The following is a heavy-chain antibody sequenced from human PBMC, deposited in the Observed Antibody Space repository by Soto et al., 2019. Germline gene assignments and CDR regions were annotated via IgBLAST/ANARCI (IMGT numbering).Heavy chain of an antibody. CDR1: GDSISRGGYY. V-gene: IGHV4-31*03. J-gene: IGHJ5*02. Sequence: QVQLQESGPGLVKPSQTLSLTCTVSGDSISRGGYYWNWIRQHPRKGLEWIGYIYHSGSTNYNPSLKSRATISVDTSKNQLSLELSNVTAADTAVYYCARDGAGAYGLGWFDPWGQGILVTVSS. CDR2: IYHSGST. CDR3: ARDGAGAYGLGWFDP. D-gene: IGHD2-21*01.